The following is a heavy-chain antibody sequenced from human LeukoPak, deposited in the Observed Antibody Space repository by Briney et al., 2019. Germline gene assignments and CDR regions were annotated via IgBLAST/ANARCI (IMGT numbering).Heavy chain of an antibody. CDR2: INWNGGST. CDR1: GFTFSSYT. V-gene: IGHV3-23*01. Sequence: GGSLRLSCAASGFTFSSYTMNWVRQAPGKGLEWVSGINWNGGSTGYADSVKGRFTISRDNSRNAVYLQMNSLRAEDTALYFCAKDRIIVIPGPYSWLDSWGQGALVTVSS. CDR3: AKDRIIVIPGPYSWLDS. J-gene: IGHJ5*01. D-gene: IGHD1-26*01.